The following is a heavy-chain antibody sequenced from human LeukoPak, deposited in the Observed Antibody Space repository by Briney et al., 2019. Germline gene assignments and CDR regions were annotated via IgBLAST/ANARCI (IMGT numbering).Heavy chain of an antibody. Sequence: GGSLRLSCAASEFTLSGSDVHWVRQTSGKGLEWVGHIRSTAHNYATAYAASVKGKFIISRDDSKSTAYLQMNSLKAEDTAVYYCFVDGGYWGQGTLVTVSS. V-gene: IGHV3-73*01. CDR1: EFTLSGSD. CDR3: FVDGGY. J-gene: IGHJ4*02. CDR2: IRSTAHNYAT. D-gene: IGHD4-23*01.